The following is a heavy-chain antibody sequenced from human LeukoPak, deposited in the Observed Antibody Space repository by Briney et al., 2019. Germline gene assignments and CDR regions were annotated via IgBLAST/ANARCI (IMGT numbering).Heavy chain of an antibody. J-gene: IGHJ4*02. CDR1: GGTFSSYA. CDR3: ARDQLWLIRLDY. V-gene: IGHV1-69*05. D-gene: IGHD5-18*01. CDR2: IIPIFGTA. Sequence: WASVKVSCKASGGTFSSYAISWVRQAPGQGLEWMGGIIPIFGTANYAQKLQGRVTMTTDTSTSTAYMELRSLRSDDTAVYYCARDQLWLIRLDYWGQGTLVTVSS.